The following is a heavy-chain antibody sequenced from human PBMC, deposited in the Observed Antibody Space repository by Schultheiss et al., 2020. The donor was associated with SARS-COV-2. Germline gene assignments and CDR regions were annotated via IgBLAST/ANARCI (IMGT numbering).Heavy chain of an antibody. CDR1: GFTLSTYW. D-gene: IGHD6-13*01. Sequence: GGSLRLSCAASGFTLSTYWMHWVRQVPGKGLEWVSSISSSSSYIYYADSVKGRFTISRDNAESTLYLQMNSLRAEDTAVYYCTRDLGGIAGSWGQGTLVTVSS. V-gene: IGHV3-21*01. CDR3: TRDLGGIAGS. J-gene: IGHJ5*02. CDR2: ISSSSSYI.